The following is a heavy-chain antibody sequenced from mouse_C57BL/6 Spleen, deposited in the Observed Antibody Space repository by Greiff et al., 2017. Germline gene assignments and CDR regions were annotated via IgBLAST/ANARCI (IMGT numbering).Heavy chain of an antibody. J-gene: IGHJ4*01. CDR3: ARWDGYYDYAMDY. D-gene: IGHD2-3*01. CDR2: INPGSGGT. CDR1: GYAFTNYL. Sequence: QVQLQQSGAELVRPGTSVKVSCKASGYAFTNYLIEWVKQRPGQGLEWIGVINPGSGGTNYNEKFKGKATLTADKSSSTAYMQLSSLTSEDSAVDFCARWDGYYDYAMDYWGQGTSVTVSS. V-gene: IGHV1-54*01.